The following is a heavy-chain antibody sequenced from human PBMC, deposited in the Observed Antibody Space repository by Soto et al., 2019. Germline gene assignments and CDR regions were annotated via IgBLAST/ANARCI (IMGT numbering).Heavy chain of an antibody. CDR3: AKNAYYYGSGSYRGAFDI. V-gene: IGHV4-31*03. CDR1: GGSISSGGYY. Sequence: SETLSLTCTVSGGSISSGGYYWSWIRQHPGKGLEWIGYISYSGSTYYNPSLKTRVTISVDTSKNQFSLKLSSVTAADTAVYYCAKNAYYYGSGSYRGAFDIWGQGTMVTVSS. CDR2: ISYSGST. J-gene: IGHJ3*02. D-gene: IGHD3-10*01.